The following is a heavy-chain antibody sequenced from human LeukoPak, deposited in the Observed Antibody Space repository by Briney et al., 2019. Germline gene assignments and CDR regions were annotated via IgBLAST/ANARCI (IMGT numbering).Heavy chain of an antibody. CDR3: ARPPPAPKDFQK. V-gene: IGHV4-4*09. CDR1: GASISNYY. D-gene: IGHD3-3*01. J-gene: IGHJ4*02. CDR2: IYTSGTT. Sequence: SETLSLTCTVSGASISNYYWSWIRQPPGKGLEWIGYIYTSGTTNYNPSLKSRVIISADTSKNQFSLILNSVTAADTAVYYCARPPPAPKDFQKGGKGTLVTVSS.